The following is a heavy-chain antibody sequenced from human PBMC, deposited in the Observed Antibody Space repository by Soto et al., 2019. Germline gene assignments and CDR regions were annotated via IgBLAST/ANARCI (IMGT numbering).Heavy chain of an antibody. J-gene: IGHJ4*02. V-gene: IGHV4-30-2*01. D-gene: IGHD3-9*01. CDR1: GGSISSGGYS. CDR3: ARVQANTSYDILTGYLGN. Sequence: SETLSLTCAVSGGSISSGGYSWSWIRQPPGKGLEWIGYIYHSGSTYYNPSLKSRVTISVDRSKNQFSLKLSSVTAADTAVYYCARVQANTSYDILTGYLGNWGQGTLVTVSS. CDR2: IYHSGST.